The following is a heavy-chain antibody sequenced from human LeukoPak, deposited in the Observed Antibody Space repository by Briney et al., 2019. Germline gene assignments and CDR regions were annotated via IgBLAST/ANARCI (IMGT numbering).Heavy chain of an antibody. CDR2: ISPGGGPT. CDR3: ASEISMVRGVEGGYFDY. CDR1: GFPFSSHG. V-gene: IGHV3-23*01. D-gene: IGHD3-10*01. J-gene: IGHJ4*02. Sequence: GGTLRLSCAGSGFPFSSHGMNWVRQAPGKGLEWVSGISPGGGPTYYADSVRGRFTISRDDSKNTLYLQMNSLRAEDTAVYYCASEISMVRGVEGGYFDYWGQGTLVTVSS.